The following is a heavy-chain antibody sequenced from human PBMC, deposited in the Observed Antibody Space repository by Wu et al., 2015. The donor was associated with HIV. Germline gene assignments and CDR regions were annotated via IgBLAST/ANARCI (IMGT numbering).Heavy chain of an antibody. CDR3: ARTLRGTGHYYYYMDV. CDR2: IIPIFGAT. CDR1: GGTFKSYA. J-gene: IGHJ6*03. Sequence: QVQLVQSGAEVKKPGSSVKVSCKASGGTFKSYAISWVRQAPGQGLEWIGRIIPIFGATNLPQKFRNRVTITADESTSTAYMELSSLRSEDTAVYYCARTLRGTGHYYYYMDVWGKRDHGHRLL. V-gene: IGHV1-69*18. D-gene: IGHD1-1*01.